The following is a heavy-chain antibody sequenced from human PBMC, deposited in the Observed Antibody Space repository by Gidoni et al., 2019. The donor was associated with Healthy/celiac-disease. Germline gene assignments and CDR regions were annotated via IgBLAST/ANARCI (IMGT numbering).Heavy chain of an antibody. CDR1: GGTFSSSA. CDR2: IIPIFGTA. V-gene: IGHV1-69*06. CDR3: ARDLDCSSTSCYWGSGNWFDP. J-gene: IGHJ5*02. D-gene: IGHD2-2*01. Sequence: QVQLVQSGAEVKKPGSSVKFSCKASGGTFSSSAISAVRQAPGQGLEWMGGIIPIFGTANYAQKFQGRVTITADKSTSTAYMELSSLRSEDTAVYYCARDLDCSSTSCYWGSGNWFDPWGQGTLVTVSS.